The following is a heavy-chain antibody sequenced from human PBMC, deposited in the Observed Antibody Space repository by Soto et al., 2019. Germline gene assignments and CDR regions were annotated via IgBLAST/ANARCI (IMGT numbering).Heavy chain of an antibody. Sequence: LSLTCTVSGGSISSGGYYWSWIRQHPGKGLEWIGYIYYSGSTYYNPSLKSRVTISVDTSKNQFSLKLSSVTAADTGVYYCARDWSPRGYSYGKGWFDPWGQGTLVTVSS. D-gene: IGHD5-18*01. CDR3: ARDWSPRGYSYGKGWFDP. CDR1: GGSISSGGYY. CDR2: IYYSGST. V-gene: IGHV4-31*03. J-gene: IGHJ5*02.